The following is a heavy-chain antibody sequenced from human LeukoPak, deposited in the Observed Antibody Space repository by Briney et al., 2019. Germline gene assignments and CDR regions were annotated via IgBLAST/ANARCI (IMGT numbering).Heavy chain of an antibody. CDR2: INHSGST. Sequence: SETLSLTCAVYGGSFSGYYWSWIRQPPGKGLEWIGEINHSGSTNYNPSLKSRVTISVDTSKNQFSLKLSSVAAADTAVYYCARGRPHYYDSSGYAFYYFDYWGQGTLVTVSS. CDR1: GGSFSGYY. V-gene: IGHV4-34*01. CDR3: ARGRPHYYDSSGYAFYYFDY. D-gene: IGHD3-22*01. J-gene: IGHJ4*02.